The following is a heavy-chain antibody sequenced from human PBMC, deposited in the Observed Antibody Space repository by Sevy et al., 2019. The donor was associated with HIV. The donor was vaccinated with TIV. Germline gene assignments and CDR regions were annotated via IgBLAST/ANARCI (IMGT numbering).Heavy chain of an antibody. D-gene: IGHD3-22*01. V-gene: IGHV1-18*04. J-gene: IGHJ4*02. CDR3: ARDSITYYYDSSGYFHFDY. Sequence: ASVKVSCKASGYTFTSYGISWVRQAPGQGLEWMGWISAYNGNTNYAQKLQGRVTMTTDTSTSTAYMELRSLRSDDTAVYYCARDSITYYYDSSGYFHFDYWGQGTLVTVSP. CDR1: GYTFTSYG. CDR2: ISAYNGNT.